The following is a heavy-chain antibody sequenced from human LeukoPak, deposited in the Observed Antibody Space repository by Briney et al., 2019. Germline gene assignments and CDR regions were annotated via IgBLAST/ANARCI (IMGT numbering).Heavy chain of an antibody. CDR3: ASSPFSTYYFDY. Sequence: PGGSLRLSCAASGFTVSTNYMSWVRQAPGKGLEWVSVIYSGSNTYYADSVKGRFTISRDNSKNTLYLQMSSLTAEDTAVYYCASSPFSTYYFDYWGQGTLVTVSS. V-gene: IGHV3-66*01. J-gene: IGHJ4*02. CDR1: GFTVSTNY. CDR2: IYSGSNT.